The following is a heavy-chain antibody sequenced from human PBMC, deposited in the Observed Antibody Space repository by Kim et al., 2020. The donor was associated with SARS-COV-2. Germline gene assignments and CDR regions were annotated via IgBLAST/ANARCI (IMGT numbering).Heavy chain of an antibody. CDR1: EFSFSTYS. CDR3: ASFSSTYGAKLFDF. V-gene: IGHV3-48*02. J-gene: IGHJ4*02. Sequence: GGSLRLSCAASEFSFSTYSMNWVRQAPGKGLEWISYISSSSSSIYYADSVKGRFTISRDNAKNSLYLQMSSLRDEDTAVYYCASFSSTYGAKLFDFWGQGTLVTVSS. D-gene: IGHD2-8*01. CDR2: ISSSSSSI.